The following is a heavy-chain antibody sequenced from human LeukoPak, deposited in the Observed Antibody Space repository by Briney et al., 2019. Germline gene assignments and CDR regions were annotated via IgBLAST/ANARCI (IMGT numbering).Heavy chain of an antibody. D-gene: IGHD4-17*01. CDR1: GFTVSSNY. J-gene: IGHJ6*02. Sequence: PGGSLRLSCAASGFTVSSNYMSWVRQAPGKGLEWASVIYGGGSTYYADSVKGRFTISRDNSKNTLYLPMNSLRAEDTAVYYCARDSRLRQWVVDYYYGMDVWGQGTTVTVSS. CDR3: ARDSRLRQWVVDYYYGMDV. V-gene: IGHV3-53*01. CDR2: IYGGGST.